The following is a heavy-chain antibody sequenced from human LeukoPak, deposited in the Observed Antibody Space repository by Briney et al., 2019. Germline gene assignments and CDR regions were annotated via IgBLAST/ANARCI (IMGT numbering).Heavy chain of an antibody. CDR2: IKQDGSEK. D-gene: IGHD3-10*01. J-gene: IGHJ6*03. V-gene: IGHV3-7*01. CDR3: ARIHHGSGSYSFYYYYYMDV. CDR1: GFTFSSYA. Sequence: GGSLRLSRAASGFTFSSYAMSWVRQAPGKGLEWVANIKQDGSEKYYVDSVKGRFTISRDNAKNSLYLQMNSLRAEDTAVYYCARIHHGSGSYSFYYYYYMDVWGKGTTVTISS.